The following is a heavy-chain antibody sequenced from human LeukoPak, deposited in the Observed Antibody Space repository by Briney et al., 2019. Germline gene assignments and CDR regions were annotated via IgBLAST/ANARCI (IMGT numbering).Heavy chain of an antibody. CDR1: GGSFSGYY. CDR3: ASPLRGGSYYLGYAFDI. D-gene: IGHD1-26*01. CDR2: INHSGST. Sequence: SETLSLTCAVYGGSFSGYYWSWIRQPPGKGLEWIGEINHSGSTNYNPSLKSRVTISVDTSKNQFSLKLRSVTAADTAVYYCASPLRGGSYYLGYAFDIWGQGTMVTVSS. J-gene: IGHJ3*02. V-gene: IGHV4-34*01.